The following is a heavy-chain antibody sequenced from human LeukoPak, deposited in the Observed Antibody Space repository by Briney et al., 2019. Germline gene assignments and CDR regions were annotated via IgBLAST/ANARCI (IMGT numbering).Heavy chain of an antibody. J-gene: IGHJ5*02. CDR3: ARDRHSSGWYGGAYNWFDP. CDR1: GGSISSYY. V-gene: IGHV4-59*12. Sequence: SGTPSLTCTVPGGSISSYYWSWIRQPPGEGLERVGYIYYSGSTNYNPSLKSRVTISVDTSKNQFSLKLSSVTAADTAVYYCARDRHSSGWYGGAYNWFDPWGQGTLVTVSS. CDR2: IYYSGST. D-gene: IGHD6-19*01.